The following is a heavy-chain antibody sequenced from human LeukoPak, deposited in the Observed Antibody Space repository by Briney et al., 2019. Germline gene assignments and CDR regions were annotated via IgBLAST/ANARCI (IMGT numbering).Heavy chain of an antibody. Sequence: GGXXXXXCAVSGFTFTSYWMNWVRQAPGKGLEWVASIRQDGGERSYVDSVKGRFTISRDNTKNSLYLQMSSLRAEDTAVYYCARDGTAAGLYFDLWGQGTLVTVSS. J-gene: IGHJ4*01. D-gene: IGHD6-13*01. V-gene: IGHV3-7*01. CDR1: GFTFTSYW. CDR3: ARDGTAAGLYFDL. CDR2: IRQDGGER.